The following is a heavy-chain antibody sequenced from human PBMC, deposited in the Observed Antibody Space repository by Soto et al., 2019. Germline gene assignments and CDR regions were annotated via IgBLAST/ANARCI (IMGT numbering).Heavy chain of an antibody. CDR3: AKDHRIWGRLVEYMDV. Sequence: PGRSLRLSCAASGFIFSSYALGWVRQAPGGGLECVSAISGSGASAFYADSVKGRFTISRDTSKNTLYLQMNTLTAEDTAVYYCAKDHRIWGRLVEYMDVWGQGTTVTVSS. V-gene: IGHV3-23*01. CDR1: GFIFSSYA. CDR2: ISGSGASA. J-gene: IGHJ6*02. D-gene: IGHD3-10*01.